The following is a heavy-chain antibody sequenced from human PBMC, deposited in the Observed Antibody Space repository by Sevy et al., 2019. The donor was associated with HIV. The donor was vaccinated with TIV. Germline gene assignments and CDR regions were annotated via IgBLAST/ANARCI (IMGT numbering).Heavy chain of an antibody. Sequence: ASVKVSCKASGYTFTSYAMHWVRQAPGQRLEWMGWINAGNGNTKYSQKFQGRVTITRDTSASTAYMELSSLRSEDTAVYYCARDGIAVADRLFDYWGQGTLVTVSS. CDR1: GYTFTSYA. CDR2: INAGNGNT. CDR3: ARDGIAVADRLFDY. V-gene: IGHV1-3*01. J-gene: IGHJ4*02. D-gene: IGHD6-19*01.